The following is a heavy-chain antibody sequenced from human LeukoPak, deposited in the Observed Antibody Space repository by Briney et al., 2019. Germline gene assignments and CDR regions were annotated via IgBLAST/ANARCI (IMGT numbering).Heavy chain of an antibody. D-gene: IGHD2-15*01. CDR3: AAIVVVVAATGNWFDS. Sequence: GGSLRLSCAASGFTFSSYSMNWVRQAPGKGLEWVSSISSSSSYIYYADSVKGRFTISRDNAKNSLYLQMNSLRAEDTAVYYCAAIVVVVAATGNWFDSWGQGTLVTVSS. J-gene: IGHJ5*01. CDR1: GFTFSSYS. CDR2: ISSSSSYI. V-gene: IGHV3-21*01.